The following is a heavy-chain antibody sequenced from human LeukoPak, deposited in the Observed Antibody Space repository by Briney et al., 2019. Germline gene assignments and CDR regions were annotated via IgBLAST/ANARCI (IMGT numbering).Heavy chain of an antibody. V-gene: IGHV6-1*01. Sequence: SQTLSLTCAISGDSVSSNSAAWNWNRQSPSRGLEWLGRAYYRSRWYNDYADSVKSRITINPDTSKNQFSLQLNSVTPEDTAVYYCARARAAGTLYFDYWGQGTLVTVSS. J-gene: IGHJ4*02. CDR3: ARARAAGTLYFDY. CDR1: GDSVSSNSAA. D-gene: IGHD6-13*01. CDR2: AYYRSRWYN.